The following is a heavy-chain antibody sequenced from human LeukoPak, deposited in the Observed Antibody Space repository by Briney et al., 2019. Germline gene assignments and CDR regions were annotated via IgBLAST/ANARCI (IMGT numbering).Heavy chain of an antibody. CDR2: ISVSGDST. V-gene: IGHV3-23*01. Sequence: GSLRLSCAASGFTFSSYAMSWVRQAPGQGLEWVSVISVSGDSTYYADSVKGRFTISRDNSKNTLYLQMNSLRAEDTAVYYCAKNRDSSSYYHDAFDFWGQGTMVTVST. CDR1: GFTFSSYA. D-gene: IGHD3-22*01. J-gene: IGHJ3*01. CDR3: AKNRDSSSYYHDAFDF.